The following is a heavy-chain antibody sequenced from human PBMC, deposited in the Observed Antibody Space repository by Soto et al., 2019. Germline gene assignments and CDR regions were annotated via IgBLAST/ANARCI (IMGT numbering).Heavy chain of an antibody. J-gene: IGHJ6*02. Sequence: PGGSTGLSCAASGVRFCISAVDGVRKASGKGLEWVGRIRNKANSYATAYAASVEGRFTMSRDDSKNTAYLQMNSLKTEDTAVYYCTRRQESPPGYTMDVWGQGTTVTVSS. V-gene: IGHV3-73*01. D-gene: IGHD5-18*01. CDR2: IRNKANSYAT. CDR3: TRRQESPPGYTMDV. CDR1: GVRFCISA.